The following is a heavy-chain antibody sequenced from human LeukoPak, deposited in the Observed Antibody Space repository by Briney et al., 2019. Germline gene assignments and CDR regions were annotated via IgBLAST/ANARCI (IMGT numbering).Heavy chain of an antibody. J-gene: IGHJ4*02. Sequence: GGSLRLSCAASGFTFSSYWMSWVRQAPGKGLEWVANIKQDGSEKYYVDSVKGRFTISRDSAKNSLYLQMNSLRAEDTAVYYCARMKRADPSPIDYWGQGTLVTVSS. CDR2: IKQDGSEK. CDR3: ARMKRADPSPIDY. CDR1: GFTFSSYW. V-gene: IGHV3-7*01.